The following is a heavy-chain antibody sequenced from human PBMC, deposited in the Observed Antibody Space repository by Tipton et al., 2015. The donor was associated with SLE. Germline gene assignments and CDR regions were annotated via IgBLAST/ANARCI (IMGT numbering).Heavy chain of an antibody. CDR2: VSYTGNT. Sequence: TLSLTCTVSGGSINYYWNWIRQPPGRTLEWIGRVSYTGNTIYNPSLESRVTISLDTSNNQVSLKLSSVTAADTAVYYCVRGVPYQYYYYLDVWGKGTTVTVSS. CDR3: VRGVPYQYYYYLDV. CDR1: GGSINYY. J-gene: IGHJ6*03. D-gene: IGHD2-2*01. V-gene: IGHV4-59*12.